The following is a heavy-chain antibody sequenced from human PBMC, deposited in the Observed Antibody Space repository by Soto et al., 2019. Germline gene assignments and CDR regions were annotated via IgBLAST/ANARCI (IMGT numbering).Heavy chain of an antibody. Sequence: QVQLVESGGGVVQPGRSLRLSCAASGFTFSSYAMHWFRQAPGKVLEWVAVISYDGSNKYYADSVKGRFTISRDNSKNTLYLQMNSLRAEDTAVYYCARDSYEYSSSFYYYYYGIDVWGQGTTVTVSS. J-gene: IGHJ6*02. V-gene: IGHV3-30-3*01. CDR1: GFTFSSYA. CDR3: ARDSYEYSSSFYYYYYGIDV. D-gene: IGHD6-6*01. CDR2: ISYDGSNK.